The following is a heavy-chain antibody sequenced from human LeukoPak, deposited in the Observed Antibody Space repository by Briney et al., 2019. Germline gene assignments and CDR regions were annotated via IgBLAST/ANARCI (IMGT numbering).Heavy chain of an antibody. V-gene: IGHV3-21*01. D-gene: IGHD4/OR15-4a*01. CDR2: ISSGSSYI. CDR1: GFTFSSYS. J-gene: IGHJ4*02. Sequence: GGSLRLSCAASGFTFSSYSMNWVRQAPGKGLEWVSSISSGSSYIYYADSVKGRFTISRDNAKNSLYLQMNSLRAEDTAMYYCAKEGRYGEYLHYWGQGTLVTVSS. CDR3: AKEGRYGEYLHY.